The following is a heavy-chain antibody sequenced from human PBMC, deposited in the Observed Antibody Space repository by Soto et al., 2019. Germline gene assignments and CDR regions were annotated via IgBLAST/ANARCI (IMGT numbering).Heavy chain of an antibody. V-gene: IGHV5-51*01. CDR1: GYSFTSYW. CDR2: IYPGDSDT. Sequence: PGESLKISCKGSGYSFTSYWIGWVRQMPGKGLEWMGIIYPGDSDTRYSPSFQGQVTMSVDKSISTAYLQWSSLKASDIAMYYCARIFNDAFDIWGKGTMVTVSS. CDR3: ARIFNDAFDI. J-gene: IGHJ3*02.